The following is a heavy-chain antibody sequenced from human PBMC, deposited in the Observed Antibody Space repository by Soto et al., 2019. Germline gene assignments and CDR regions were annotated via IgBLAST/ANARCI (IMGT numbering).Heavy chain of an antibody. Sequence: GGSLRLSCAASGFTFSSYWMHWVRQAPGKGLVWVSRINTDGSSTFYADSVKGRFTVSRDNAKNTLNLQMNSLRAEDTAVYYCVRDLSGSLDYWGLGTLVTVSS. V-gene: IGHV3-74*01. J-gene: IGHJ4*02. CDR3: VRDLSGSLDY. CDR1: GFTFSSYW. CDR2: INTDGSST.